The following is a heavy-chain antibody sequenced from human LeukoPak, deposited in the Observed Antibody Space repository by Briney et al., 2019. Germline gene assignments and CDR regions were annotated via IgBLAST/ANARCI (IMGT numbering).Heavy chain of an antibody. J-gene: IGHJ6*03. D-gene: IGHD2-2*02. Sequence: GGSLRLSCAASGFTFSIYGMNWVRQAPGKGLEWVAFIRYDGSNKYYADSVKGRFTISRDNSKNTLYLQMNSLRAEDTAVYYCAKDLRHRRYCSSTSCYTGPNYYMDVWGKGTTVTVSS. CDR1: GFTFSIYG. V-gene: IGHV3-30*02. CDR3: AKDLRHRRYCSSTSCYTGPNYYMDV. CDR2: IRYDGSNK.